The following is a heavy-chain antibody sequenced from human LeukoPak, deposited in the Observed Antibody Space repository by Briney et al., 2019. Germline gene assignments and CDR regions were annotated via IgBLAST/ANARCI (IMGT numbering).Heavy chain of an antibody. V-gene: IGHV4-34*01. CDR3: ARERPRYSSSWYWFDP. J-gene: IGHJ5*02. CDR2: INHSGST. CDR1: GGSFSGYY. D-gene: IGHD6-13*01. Sequence: PSETLSPTCAVYGGSFSGYYWSWIRQPPGKGLEWIGEINHSGSTNYNPSLKSRVTISVDTSKNQFSLKLSSVTAADTAVYYCARERPRYSSSWYWFDPWGQGTLVTVSS.